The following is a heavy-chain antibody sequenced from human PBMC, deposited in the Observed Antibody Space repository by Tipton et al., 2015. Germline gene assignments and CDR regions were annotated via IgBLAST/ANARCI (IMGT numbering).Heavy chain of an antibody. D-gene: IGHD2-8*01. V-gene: IGHV3-NL1*01. Sequence: GSLRLSCAASGFNFTTYGMHWVRQAPGKGLECVSVVYSDGDTYYADSVKGRFTISRDNSKNTLYLQMNSLRAEDTAIYYSATASCTNGESCGRDYWGQGTLVTVSS. CDR1: GFNFTTYG. J-gene: IGHJ4*02. CDR3: ATASCTNGESCGRDY. CDR2: VYSDGDT.